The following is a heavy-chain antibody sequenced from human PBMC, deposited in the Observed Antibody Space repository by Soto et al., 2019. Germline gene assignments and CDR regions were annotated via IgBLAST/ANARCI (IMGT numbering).Heavy chain of an antibody. CDR2: ISAYNGNT. CDR1: GYTFTSYG. J-gene: IGHJ4*02. D-gene: IGHD3-22*01. Sequence: QVQLVQSGAEVKKPGASVKVSCKASGYTFTSYGISWARQTPGQGLEWMGWISAYNGNTNYAQKLQGRVTMTTDTSTSTAYMELRSMRSDDTDVYYCARESGYYDRSGYYYRRVFDYWGQGTLVTVSS. V-gene: IGHV1-18*04. CDR3: ARESGYYDRSGYYYRRVFDY.